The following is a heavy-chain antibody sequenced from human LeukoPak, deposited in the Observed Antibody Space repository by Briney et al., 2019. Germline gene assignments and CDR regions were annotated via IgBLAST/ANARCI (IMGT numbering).Heavy chain of an antibody. CDR3: ARDLRRYNWNDITSRISPLYFDY. CDR2: IIPIFGTA. CDR1: GGTFSSHA. V-gene: IGHV1-69*01. Sequence: GSSVKVSCKASGGTFSSHAISWVRQAPGQGLEWMGGIIPIFGTANYAQKFQGRVTITADESTSTAYMELSSLRSEDTAVYYCARDLRRYNWNDITSRISPLYFDYWGQGTLVTVSS. J-gene: IGHJ4*02. D-gene: IGHD1-1*01.